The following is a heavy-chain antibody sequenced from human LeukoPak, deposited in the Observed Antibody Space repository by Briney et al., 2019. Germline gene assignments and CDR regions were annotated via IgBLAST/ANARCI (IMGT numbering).Heavy chain of an antibody. CDR1: GFSLSTSGVG. CDR3: AHGGYSYGSKGDAFDI. Sequence: SGPTLVNPTQTLTLTCTFSGFSLSTSGVGVGWIRQPPGKALEWLALIYWDDDKRYSPSLKSRLTTTKDTSKNQVVLTMTNMDPVDTATYYCAHGGYSYGSKGDAFDIWGQGTMVTVSS. V-gene: IGHV2-5*02. D-gene: IGHD5-18*01. CDR2: IYWDDDK. J-gene: IGHJ3*02.